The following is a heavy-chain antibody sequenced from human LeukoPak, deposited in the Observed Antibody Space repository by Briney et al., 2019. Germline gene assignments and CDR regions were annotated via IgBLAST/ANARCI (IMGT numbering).Heavy chain of an antibody. Sequence: ASVKVSCKASGYTFTSYGISWVRQAPGQGLEWMGWISAYNGNTNYAQKLQGRVTMTTDTSTSTAYMELRSLRSDDTAVYYCARESSEGYYYDSNGYYEIGSYYFDYWGQGTLVTVPS. J-gene: IGHJ4*02. CDR2: ISAYNGNT. CDR3: ARESSEGYYYDSNGYYEIGSYYFDY. CDR1: GYTFTSYG. V-gene: IGHV1-18*01. D-gene: IGHD3-22*01.